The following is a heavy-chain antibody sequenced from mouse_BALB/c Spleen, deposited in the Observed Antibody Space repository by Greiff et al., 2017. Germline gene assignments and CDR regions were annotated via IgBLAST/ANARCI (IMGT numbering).Heavy chain of an antibody. V-gene: IGHV3-2*02. J-gene: IGHJ1*01. D-gene: IGHD2-1*01. CDR2: ISYSGST. CDR1: GYSITSDYA. CDR3: AGDGNWYFDV. Sequence: DVKLQESGPGLVKPSQSLSLTCTVTGYSITSDYAWNWIRQFPGNKLEWMGYISYSGSTSYNPSLKSRISITRDTSKNQFFLQLNSVTTEDTATYYCAGDGNWYFDVWGAGTTVTVSS.